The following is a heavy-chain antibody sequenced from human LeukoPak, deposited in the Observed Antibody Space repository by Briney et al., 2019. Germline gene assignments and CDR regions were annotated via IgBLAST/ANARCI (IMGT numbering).Heavy chain of an antibody. Sequence: GASVKVSCKASGYTFTGYFMHWVRQAPGQGLDWMGWINPNTGGTKYAQKSQGRVTMTRDTSIGTAYMELSTVTSDDTAVYFCARVHATGYFSLDLGYWGQGTLVTVSS. CDR1: GYTFTGYF. V-gene: IGHV1-2*02. CDR2: INPNTGGT. J-gene: IGHJ4*02. D-gene: IGHD3-9*01. CDR3: ARVHATGYFSLDLGY.